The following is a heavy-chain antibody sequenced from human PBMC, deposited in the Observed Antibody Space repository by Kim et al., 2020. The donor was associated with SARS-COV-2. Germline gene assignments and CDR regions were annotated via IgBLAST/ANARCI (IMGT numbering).Heavy chain of an antibody. Sequence: GGSLRLSCAASGFTFSNAWMSWVRQAPGKGLEWVGRIKSKTDGGTTDYAAPVKGRFTISRDDSKNTLYLQMNSLKTEDTAVYYCTTVVGYCTNGVCYSARDFDYWGQGTLVTVSS. CDR1: GFTFSNAW. D-gene: IGHD2-8*01. CDR3: TTVVGYCTNGVCYSARDFDY. V-gene: IGHV3-15*01. CDR2: IKSKTDGGTT. J-gene: IGHJ4*02.